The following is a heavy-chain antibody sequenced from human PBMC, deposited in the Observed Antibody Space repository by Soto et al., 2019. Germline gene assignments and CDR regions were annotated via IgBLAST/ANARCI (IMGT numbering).Heavy chain of an antibody. Sequence: QVQLVQSGAEVKKPGSSVKVSCKASGGTFSSYAISWVRQAPGQGLEWMGGIIPIFGTANYAQKFQGRVTITADESTSTVYMELSSLRSEDMAVYYCARDLSRGWYRGGWFDPWGQGTLVTVSS. D-gene: IGHD6-19*01. CDR2: IIPIFGTA. V-gene: IGHV1-69*12. CDR1: GGTFSSYA. CDR3: ARDLSRGWYRGGWFDP. J-gene: IGHJ5*02.